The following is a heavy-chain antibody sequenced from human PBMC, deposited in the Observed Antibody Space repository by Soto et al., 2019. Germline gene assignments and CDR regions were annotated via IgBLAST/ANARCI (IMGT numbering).Heavy chain of an antibody. CDR2: IYYSGST. D-gene: IGHD3-10*01. J-gene: IGHJ4*02. CDR1: GCSISSGDYY. V-gene: IGHV4-30-4*01. CDR3: ARVRYYYGSGSYIASPQFDY. Sequence: PSETLSLTCTVSGCSISSGDYYWSWIRQPPGKGLEWIGYIYYSGSTYYNPSLKSRVTISVDTSKNQFSLKLSSVTAADTAVYYCARVRYYYGSGSYIASPQFDYWGQGTLVTVSS.